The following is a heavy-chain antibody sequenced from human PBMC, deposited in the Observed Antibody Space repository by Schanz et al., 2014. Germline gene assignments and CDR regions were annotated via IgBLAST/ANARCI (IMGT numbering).Heavy chain of an antibody. Sequence: EVQLVESGGGFVQPGRSLRLSCAASGFTFNSYAMTWVRQAPGKGLEWVSAISGSGGSTYYADSVKGRFTISRDNSKNTLYLQMNSLRAEDTAVYYCAKDPSHGDYDYYFDYWGQGTLVTVSS. CDR3: AKDPSHGDYDYYFDY. CDR2: ISGSGGST. V-gene: IGHV3-23*04. J-gene: IGHJ4*02. CDR1: GFTFNSYA. D-gene: IGHD3-22*01.